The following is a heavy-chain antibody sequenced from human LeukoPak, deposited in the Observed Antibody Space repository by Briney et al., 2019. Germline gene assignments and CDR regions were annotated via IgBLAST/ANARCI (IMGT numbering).Heavy chain of an antibody. Sequence: PSLTLSLTCTVSGGSISSGGYYWSWIRQHPGKGLEWIGYIYYSGSTYYNPSLKIRVTISVDTSKNQFSLKLSSVTAADTAVYYCASVSDYGDIDYWGQGTLVTVSS. J-gene: IGHJ4*02. CDR2: IYYSGST. CDR1: GGSISSGGYY. D-gene: IGHD4-17*01. V-gene: IGHV4-31*03. CDR3: ASVSDYGDIDY.